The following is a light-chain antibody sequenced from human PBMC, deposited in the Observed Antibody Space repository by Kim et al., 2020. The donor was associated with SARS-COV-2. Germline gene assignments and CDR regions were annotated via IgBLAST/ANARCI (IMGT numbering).Light chain of an antibody. CDR1: HDISSY. Sequence: DIQMTQSPSSLSASIGDRVTITCQASHDISSYLNWYQQKPGKAPKLLIYDASNLETGVPSRFSGSGSGTDFTFTISSLQPEDIATYYCQQYDNLPYTFGQGTTLEI. CDR3: QQYDNLPYT. J-gene: IGKJ2*01. V-gene: IGKV1-33*01. CDR2: DAS.